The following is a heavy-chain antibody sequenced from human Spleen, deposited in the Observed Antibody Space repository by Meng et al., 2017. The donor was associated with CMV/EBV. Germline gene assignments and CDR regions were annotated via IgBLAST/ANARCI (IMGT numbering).Heavy chain of an antibody. Sequence: SGYTFIYVGISWVRRAPGQGLEWLGWISAYNGNTNYARKFQGRVTLTTDTSTNTAYMDLTNLRSDDTAVYFCARDPLLNSNFHPLEYWGQGTLVTVSS. J-gene: IGHJ4*02. D-gene: IGHD4-11*01. CDR1: GYTFIYVG. CDR3: ARDPLLNSNFHPLEY. V-gene: IGHV1-18*01. CDR2: ISAYNGNT.